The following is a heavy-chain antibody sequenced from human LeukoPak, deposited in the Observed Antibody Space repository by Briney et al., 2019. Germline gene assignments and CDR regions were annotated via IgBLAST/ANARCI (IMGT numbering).Heavy chain of an antibody. Sequence: GESLKISCKGSGYSFTSYWIGWVRQMPGKGLEWMGIIYPGDSDTRYSPSFQGQVTISADKSITTAYLQWSSLKAWDTAMYFCAGPGDGSGSYYKAQLYWGQGTLVTVSS. CDR2: IYPGDSDT. D-gene: IGHD3-10*01. CDR3: AGPGDGSGSYYKAQLY. J-gene: IGHJ4*02. V-gene: IGHV5-51*01. CDR1: GYSFTSYW.